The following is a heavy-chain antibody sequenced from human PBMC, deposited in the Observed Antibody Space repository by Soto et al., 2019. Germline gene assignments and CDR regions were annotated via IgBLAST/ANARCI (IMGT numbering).Heavy chain of an antibody. J-gene: IGHJ4*02. CDR2: VSHDGLAQ. Sequence: QVQLMESGGGVVQPGTSLRLLCEGAGFTFSRYGMHWVRQAPGMGLEWVAVVSHDGLAQYYGDSVKGRFTTSRDNSQNTLYLQMNNLSTEDTAIYYCAKETIEVGGPNYFDYWGQGTLATVSS. V-gene: IGHV3-30*18. CDR3: AKETIEVGGPNYFDY. CDR1: GFTFSRYG. D-gene: IGHD6-19*01.